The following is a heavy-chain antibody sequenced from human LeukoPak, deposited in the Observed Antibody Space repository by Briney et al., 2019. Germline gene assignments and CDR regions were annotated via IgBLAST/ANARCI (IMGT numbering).Heavy chain of an antibody. CDR3: ARVDTAMVTGAFDI. J-gene: IGHJ3*02. CDR2: IIPIFGTA. CDR1: GGTFSSYA. D-gene: IGHD5-18*01. Sequence: SVKVSYKASGGTFSSYAISWVRQAPGQGLEWMGGIIPIFGTANYAQKFQGRVTITADESTSTAYMELSSLRSEDTAVYYCARVDTAMVTGAFDIWGQGTMVTVSS. V-gene: IGHV1-69*13.